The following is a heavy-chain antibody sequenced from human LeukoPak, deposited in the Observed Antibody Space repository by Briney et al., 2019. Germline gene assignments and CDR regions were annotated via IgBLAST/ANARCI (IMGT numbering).Heavy chain of an antibody. J-gene: IGHJ4*02. Sequence: ASVKVSCKASGYTFTSYYMHWVRQAPGQGLEWMGIINPSGGSTSYAQKFQGRVTMTRDTSTSTVYMELSSLRSEDTAVYYCARGQWVTTVTSASGYWGQGTLVTVSS. CDR1: GYTFTSYY. CDR2: INPSGGST. D-gene: IGHD4-17*01. V-gene: IGHV1-46*01. CDR3: ARGQWVTTVTSASGY.